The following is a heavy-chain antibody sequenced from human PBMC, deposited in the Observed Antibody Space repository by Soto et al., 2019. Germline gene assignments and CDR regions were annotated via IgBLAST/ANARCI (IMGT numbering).Heavy chain of an antibody. V-gene: IGHV3-23*01. CDR1: GFTFSSYA. Sequence: EVQLLESGGGLVQPGGSLRLSFAASGFTFSSYAMWWVRQAPGKGLECVSAISGGGETTYYADSVKGRFTISRDNSKNTLYLQMNSLRAEDTAVYYCALNSGSGSYYFDYWGQGTLVTVSS. D-gene: IGHD3-10*01. CDR3: ALNSGSGSYYFDY. CDR2: ISGGGETT. J-gene: IGHJ4*02.